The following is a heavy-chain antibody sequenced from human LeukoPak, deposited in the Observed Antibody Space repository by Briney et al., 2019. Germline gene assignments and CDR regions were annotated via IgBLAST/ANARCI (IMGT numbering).Heavy chain of an antibody. D-gene: IGHD6-6*01. CDR3: ARTEYSNSFDY. Sequence: GGSLRLSCAASGFTFSSYSMNWVRQAPGKGLEWVSSINWDGYSTGYVDSVKGRFTISRDNAKNSLYLQMNSLRAEDTAFYYCARTEYSNSFDYWGQGTLVTVSS. CDR1: GFTFSSYS. J-gene: IGHJ4*02. V-gene: IGHV3-20*04. CDR2: INWDGYST.